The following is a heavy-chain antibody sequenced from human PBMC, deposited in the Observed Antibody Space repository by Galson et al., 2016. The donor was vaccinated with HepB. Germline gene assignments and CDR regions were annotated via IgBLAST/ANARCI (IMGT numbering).Heavy chain of an antibody. CDR3: ARPIHSILSVTGQRDGDY. J-gene: IGHJ4*02. CDR2: LSVSGDTT. CDR1: GFTFGDYT. D-gene: IGHD6-19*01. Sequence: SLRLSCAASGFTFGDYTMSWVRQAPGKGLEWVSGLSVSGDTTYYADSVKGRFTISRNNSKNTLHLQMNSLRADDTAVYYCARPIHSILSVTGQRDGDYWGQGTLVTGSS. V-gene: IGHV3-23*01.